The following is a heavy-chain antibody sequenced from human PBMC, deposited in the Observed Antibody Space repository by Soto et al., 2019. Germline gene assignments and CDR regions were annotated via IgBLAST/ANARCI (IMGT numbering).Heavy chain of an antibody. J-gene: IGHJ3*02. CDR2: TSGSGGTA. V-gene: IGHV3-23*01. CDR1: GFIFSSYA. CDR3: ANLAGGWYEAFGI. D-gene: IGHD6-19*01. Sequence: EVQLLESGGGLVQPGGSLRLSCAASGFIFSSYAMTWVRQAPGTGLVWVSPTSGSGGTAYYADSVKGRFTISRDNSRNTLDLQITGLRAEDTAVYYCANLAGGWYEAFGIWGQGTMVNVSS.